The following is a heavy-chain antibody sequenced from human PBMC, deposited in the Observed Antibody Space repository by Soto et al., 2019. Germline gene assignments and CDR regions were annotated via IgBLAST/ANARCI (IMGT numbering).Heavy chain of an antibody. CDR2: IYYSGST. V-gene: IGHV4-39*01. CDR3: ARLHVDTAMVFDY. Sequence: PAETLSLTCTVSGGSISSSSYYWGWIRQPPGKGLEWIGSIYYSGSTYYNPSLKSRVTISVDTSKNQFSLKLSSVTAADTAVYYCARLHVDTAMVFDYWGQGTLVTVSS. D-gene: IGHD5-18*01. CDR1: GGSISSSSYY. J-gene: IGHJ4*02.